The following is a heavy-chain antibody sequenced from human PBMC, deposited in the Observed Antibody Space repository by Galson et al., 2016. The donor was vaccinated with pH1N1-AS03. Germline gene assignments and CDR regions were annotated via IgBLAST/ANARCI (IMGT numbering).Heavy chain of an antibody. CDR2: IWYDGSNK. CDR3: ARVGVVGPPYGMDV. J-gene: IGHJ6*02. V-gene: IGHV3-33*01. CDR1: GFTFSNYG. Sequence: SLRLSCAASGFTFSNYGMHWVRQAPGKGLEWVAVIWYDGSNKYYGDSVKGRFTISRDNPKSTLFLQMNSLRGEDTAVYYCARVGVVGPPYGMDVWGQGTTVTVSS. D-gene: IGHD2-15*01.